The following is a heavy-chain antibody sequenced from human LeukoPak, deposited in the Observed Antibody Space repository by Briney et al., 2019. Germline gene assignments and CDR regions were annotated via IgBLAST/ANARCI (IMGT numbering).Heavy chain of an antibody. Sequence: SETLSLTCTVSGGSISSYYWSWIRQSAGKGLQWIGRIHTSGTTNYNPSLRSRVTMSLDTSKNQFSLKLTSLTAADTAVYYCATEAPSPPSLDSWGQGTLVTVSS. V-gene: IGHV4-4*07. CDR2: IHTSGTT. J-gene: IGHJ4*02. CDR1: GGSISSYY. CDR3: ATEAPSPPSLDS.